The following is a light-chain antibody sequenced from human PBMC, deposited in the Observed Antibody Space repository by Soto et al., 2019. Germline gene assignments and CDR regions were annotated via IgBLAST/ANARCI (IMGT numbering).Light chain of an antibody. Sequence: QSVLTQPASVSGSPGQSITISCTGTSNDIGAYNYVSWYQHHPGKAPKLMIYEVTNRTSGFSNRFSGSKSGNTASLTISGLQADDEADYYCSSYTSGSNFYPFGTGTKLTV. CDR3: SSYTSGSNFYP. CDR2: EVT. CDR1: SNDIGAYNY. V-gene: IGLV2-14*01. J-gene: IGLJ1*01.